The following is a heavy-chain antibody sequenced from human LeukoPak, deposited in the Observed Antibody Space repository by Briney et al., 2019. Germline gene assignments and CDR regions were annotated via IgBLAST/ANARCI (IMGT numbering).Heavy chain of an antibody. CDR2: ISAYNGNT. D-gene: IGHD3-9*01. CDR1: GGTFSTYS. CDR3: ARVRGDDILTGYYNYYFGY. Sequence: ASVKVSCKASGGTFSTYSITWVRQAPGQGLECMGWISAYNGNTNYAQKLQGRVTMTTDTSTSTAYMELRSLRSDDTAVYYCARVRGDDILTGYYNYYFGYWGQGTLVTVSS. V-gene: IGHV1-18*01. J-gene: IGHJ4*02.